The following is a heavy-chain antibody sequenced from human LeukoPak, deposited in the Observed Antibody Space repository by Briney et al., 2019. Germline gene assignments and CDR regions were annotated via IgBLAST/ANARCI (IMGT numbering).Heavy chain of an antibody. CDR1: GFTVSSNY. CDR2: IYSGGST. Sequence: GGSLRLSCAASGFTVSSNYMSWVRQAPGKVLEWVSVIYSGGSTYYADSVKGRFTISRDNSKNTLYLQMNSLRAEDTAVYYCARDTPLYYYGSGSYEFADYWGQGTLVTVSS. CDR3: ARDTPLYYYGSGSYEFADY. V-gene: IGHV3-66*01. J-gene: IGHJ4*02. D-gene: IGHD3-10*01.